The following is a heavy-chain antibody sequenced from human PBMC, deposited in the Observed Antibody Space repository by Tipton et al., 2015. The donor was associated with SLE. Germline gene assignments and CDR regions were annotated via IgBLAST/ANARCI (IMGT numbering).Heavy chain of an antibody. Sequence: QVQLVQSGPEVKKPGASVKVSCKASGYTFTSYGISWVRQAPGQGLEWMGWINTFNGNTNYAQKFQGRVTMTRDTSTNTAYMDLTSLRSDDTAVYYCARDDGVGWLTFDYWGQGTLVTVSS. CDR2: INTFNGNT. CDR1: GYTFTSYG. V-gene: IGHV1-18*01. CDR3: ARDDGVGWLTFDY. D-gene: IGHD5-12*01. J-gene: IGHJ4*02.